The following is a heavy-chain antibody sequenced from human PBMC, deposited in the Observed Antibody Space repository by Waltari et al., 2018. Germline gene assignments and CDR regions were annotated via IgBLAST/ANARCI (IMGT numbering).Heavy chain of an antibody. V-gene: IGHV3-30*18. CDR1: GFTFSSYG. Sequence: QVQLVASGGGVVQPGRSLRLSCASSGFTFSSYGMHWVRHAPGKGLELVAVISYDGSNKDDADSVKGRFTISRDNSKNTLYLQMNSLRAEDTAVYYCAKGDYGDYLSPAQPGPPRNEYFQHWGQGTLVTVSS. J-gene: IGHJ1*01. CDR2: ISYDGSNK. D-gene: IGHD4-17*01. CDR3: AKGDYGDYLSPAQPGPPRNEYFQH.